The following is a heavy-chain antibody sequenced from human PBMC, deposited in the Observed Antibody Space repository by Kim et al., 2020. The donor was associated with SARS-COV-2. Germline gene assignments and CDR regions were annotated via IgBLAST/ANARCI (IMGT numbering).Heavy chain of an antibody. CDR1: GFIFDNFA. CDR3: ANNWNLDN. V-gene: IGHV3-23*01. J-gene: IGHJ4*02. Sequence: GGSLRLSCTASGFIFDNFAMSWVRQAPGKGLEWVSDISASATITYYADSVKGRFTISRDNSKNTVYLQMNSLRAEDTTVFYCANNWNLDNWGQGTLVTVSA. CDR2: ISASATIT. D-gene: IGHD3-3*01.